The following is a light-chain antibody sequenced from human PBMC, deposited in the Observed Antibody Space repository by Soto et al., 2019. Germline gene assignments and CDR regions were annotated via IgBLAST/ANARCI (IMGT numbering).Light chain of an antibody. V-gene: IGKV3-20*01. CDR1: QSVSSSY. J-gene: IGKJ4*01. CDR3: HQYNSSPLT. Sequence: EIVLTQSPGTLSLSPGERATLSCRASQSVSSSYVSWYQQKPGQAPRLLIYGASSRAPGIPDRFSGSGSGTDFTLTISRLEPEDFAVYYCHQYNSSPLTFGGGTKVEIK. CDR2: GAS.